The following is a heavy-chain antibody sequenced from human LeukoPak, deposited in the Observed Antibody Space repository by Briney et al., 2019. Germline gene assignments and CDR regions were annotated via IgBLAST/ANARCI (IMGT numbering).Heavy chain of an antibody. CDR1: GYTFTSYY. V-gene: IGHV1-46*01. J-gene: IGHJ4*02. D-gene: IGHD2/OR15-2a*01. CDR2: IKPSGGST. Sequence: GASVKVSCKASGYTFTSYYTHWVRQAPGQGLEWMGIIKPSGGSTLYAQKFQGRVTVTSDMSTSTVYVELSSLRSEDTAVYYCAREVPENFNFDYWGQGTLVTASS. CDR3: AREVPENFNFDY.